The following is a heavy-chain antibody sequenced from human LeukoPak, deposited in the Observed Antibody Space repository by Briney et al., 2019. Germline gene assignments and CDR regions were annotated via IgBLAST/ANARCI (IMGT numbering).Heavy chain of an antibody. V-gene: IGHV5-10-1*01. Sequence: GESLKISCKGSGYSFTSYWISWVRQTPGKGLEWMGRIDPSDSYTNYSPSFQGHVNISADKSINTAYLQWSSLKASDTAMYYCARLWSNNYFDPWGQGTLVTVSS. CDR2: IDPSDSYT. CDR3: ARLWSNNYFDP. CDR1: GYSFTSYW. D-gene: IGHD2-21*01. J-gene: IGHJ5*02.